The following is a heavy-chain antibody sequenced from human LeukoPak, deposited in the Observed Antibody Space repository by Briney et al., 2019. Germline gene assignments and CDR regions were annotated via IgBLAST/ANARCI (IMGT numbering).Heavy chain of an antibody. V-gene: IGHV2-5*02. CDR2: IYWDDDK. J-gene: IGHJ4*02. CDR3: AHSGMNYGPMGY. Sequence: KRSGPTLVKPTQTLTLTCTFSGFSLTTSGMSVGWIRQPPGKALEWLSLIYWDDDKRYSSSLKSRLTITKDTSKNQVVLTMTNMDSVDSATYYCAHSGMNYGPMGYWGQGILVTVSS. CDR1: GFSLTTSGMS. D-gene: IGHD3-16*01.